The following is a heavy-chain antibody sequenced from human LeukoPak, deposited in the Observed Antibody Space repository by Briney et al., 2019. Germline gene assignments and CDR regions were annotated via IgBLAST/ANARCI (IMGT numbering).Heavy chain of an antibody. Sequence: ASVKVSCKASEYTFTGYYMHWVRQAPGQGLEWMGWMNPNSGNTGYAQKFQGRVTITRNTSISTAYMELSSLRSEDTAVYYCARLDCSSTSCYTYNWFDPWGQGTLVTVSS. J-gene: IGHJ5*02. D-gene: IGHD2-2*02. V-gene: IGHV1-8*03. CDR1: EYTFTGYY. CDR2: MNPNSGNT. CDR3: ARLDCSSTSCYTYNWFDP.